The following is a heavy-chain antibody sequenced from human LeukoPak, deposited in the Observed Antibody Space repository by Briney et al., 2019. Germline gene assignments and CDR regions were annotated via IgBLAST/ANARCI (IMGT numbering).Heavy chain of an antibody. V-gene: IGHV4-59*01. Sequence: SETLSLTCSVSGGSISSYYWSWIRQPPGKGLEYIGYIYYSGSTNYNPSLKSRVTISVDTSKDQFSQNLTSVTAADTAVYYCARLKCISTTCPSRYVMDVWGQGTTVTVSS. J-gene: IGHJ6*02. CDR3: ARLKCISTTCPSRYVMDV. D-gene: IGHD2-2*01. CDR2: IYYSGST. CDR1: GGSISSYY.